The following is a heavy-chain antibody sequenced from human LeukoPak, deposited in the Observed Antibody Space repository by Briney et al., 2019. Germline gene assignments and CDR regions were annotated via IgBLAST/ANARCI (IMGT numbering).Heavy chain of an antibody. V-gene: IGHV1-46*01. J-gene: IGHJ4*02. CDR2: INPSGGST. Sequence: ASVKVSCKASGYTFTNYGISWVRQAPGQGLEWMGIINPSGGSTSYAQKFKGRVTMTRDMSTSTVYMELSSLRSEDTAVYYCARDRSSSSSHFDYWGQGTLVTVSS. CDR3: ARDRSSSSSHFDY. D-gene: IGHD6-13*01. CDR1: GYTFTNYG.